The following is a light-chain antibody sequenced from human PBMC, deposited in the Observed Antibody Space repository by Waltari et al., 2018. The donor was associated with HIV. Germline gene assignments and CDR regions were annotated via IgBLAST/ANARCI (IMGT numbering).Light chain of an antibody. CDR1: TPNVGNNF. Sequence: QPVLTQPPSASGTPGHGVHISCSGTTPNVGNNFVSWYQQLQGQAPTLLIYRDNPRPSGVPDRFAGSKSGASASLAISGLRSEDEGDYHCATWDVSLGASYVFGAGTKVTVL. V-gene: IGLV1-47*01. CDR3: ATWDVSLGASYV. CDR2: RDN. J-gene: IGLJ1*01.